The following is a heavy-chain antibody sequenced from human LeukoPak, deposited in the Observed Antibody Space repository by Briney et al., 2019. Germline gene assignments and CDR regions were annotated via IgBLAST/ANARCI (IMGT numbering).Heavy chain of an antibody. V-gene: IGHV4-38-2*01. D-gene: IGHD5-18*01. J-gene: IGHJ4*02. CDR3: ARGDTAMAHYFTT. Sequence: SETLSLTCAVSGYSISSGYYWGWIRQPPGKGLEWVGSIYHSGSTYYNPSLKSRVTISVDTSKNQFSLKLSSVTAADTAAYYCARGDTAMAHYFTTGAREPWSPSPQ. CDR2: IYHSGST. CDR1: GYSISSGYY.